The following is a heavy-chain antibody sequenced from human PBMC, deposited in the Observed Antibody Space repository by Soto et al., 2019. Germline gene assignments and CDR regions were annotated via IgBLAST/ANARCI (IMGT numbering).Heavy chain of an antibody. CDR2: ISYDGSNK. J-gene: IGHJ6*03. D-gene: IGHD6-13*01. Sequence: GGSLRLSCAASGFTFSSYAMHWVRQAPGKGLEWVAVISYDGSNKYYADSVKGRFTISRDNSKNTLYLQMGSLRAEDMALYYCARRGYGSRWPNVYMDVWGKGTTVTVS. CDR3: ARRGYGSRWPNVYMDV. CDR1: GFTFSSYA. V-gene: IGHV3-30*14.